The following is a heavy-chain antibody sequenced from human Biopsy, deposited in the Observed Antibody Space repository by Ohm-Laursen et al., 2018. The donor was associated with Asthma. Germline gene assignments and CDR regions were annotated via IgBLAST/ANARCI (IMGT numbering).Heavy chain of an antibody. CDR3: ARMISYYHEMRAPFFDY. D-gene: IGHD3-22*01. CDR1: GYIFTTYT. Sequence: ASVKVSCKASGYIFTTYTMNWVRQAPGQGLEWMGWINTDTGNPTYAQDFTGRFVFSLDTSVSTAYLQISSLKAEDTAVYYCARMISYYHEMRAPFFDYWGQGTLVTVSS. V-gene: IGHV7-4-1*01. J-gene: IGHJ4*02. CDR2: INTDTGNP.